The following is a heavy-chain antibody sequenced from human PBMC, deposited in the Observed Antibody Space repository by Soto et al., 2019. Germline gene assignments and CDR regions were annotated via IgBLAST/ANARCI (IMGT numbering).Heavy chain of an antibody. V-gene: IGHV3-21*01. CDR3: ARSEVADTGGGFDY. CDR1: GFTFSSYS. CDR2: ISGTSSFI. D-gene: IGHD6-19*01. J-gene: IGHJ4*02. Sequence: EVQLVQSGGGLVKPGGSLRLSCAASGFTFSSYSMNWVRQAPGKGLEWVSSISGTSSFIYYADSTEGRFTISRDYAKNSPYLQMNSPRAEDTAVYFCARSEVADTGGGFDYWGPGTLVTVSS.